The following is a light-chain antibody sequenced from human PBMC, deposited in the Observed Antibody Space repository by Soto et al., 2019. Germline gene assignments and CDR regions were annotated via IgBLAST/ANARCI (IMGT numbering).Light chain of an antibody. V-gene: IGLV6-57*03. CDR2: EDN. CDR3: QSYDSSTYVV. J-gene: IGLJ2*01. Sequence: NFMLTQPHSVSESPGKTVTISCTRSSGSIASNYVQWYQQRPGSAPTTVIYEDNQRPSGVPYRFSGSIDSSSNSASLTISGLKTEDEAYYYRQSYDSSTYVVFGGGTKLTVL. CDR1: SGSIASNY.